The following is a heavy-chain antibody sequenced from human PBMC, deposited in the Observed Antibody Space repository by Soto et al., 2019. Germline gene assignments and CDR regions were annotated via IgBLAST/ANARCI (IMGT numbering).Heavy chain of an antibody. CDR3: AKDLAPHIGRPNYYYYGMDV. V-gene: IGHV3-30*18. D-gene: IGHD2-21*01. Sequence: QVQLVESGGGVVQPGRSLRLSCAASGFTFSSYGMHWVRQAPGKGLEWVAVISYDGSNKYYADSVKGRFTISRDNSKNTLYLQMNSLRAEDTAVYYCAKDLAPHIGRPNYYYYGMDVWGQGTTVTVSS. J-gene: IGHJ6*02. CDR1: GFTFSSYG. CDR2: ISYDGSNK.